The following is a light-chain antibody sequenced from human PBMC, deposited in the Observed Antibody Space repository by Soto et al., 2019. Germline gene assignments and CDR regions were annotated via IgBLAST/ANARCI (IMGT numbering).Light chain of an antibody. J-gene: IGLJ1*01. CDR1: SSNLGDNT. CDR2: SYD. Sequence: QSVLTQPPSASGTPGQRVTISCSTSSSNLGDNTVNWYQQVPGAAPKLLIYSYDQRPSGVPDRFSGSKSGTSASLAISGLQSEDEADNFWPPWSATLYGYASRIRPNFTVL. CDR3: PPWSATLYGYA. V-gene: IGLV1-44*01.